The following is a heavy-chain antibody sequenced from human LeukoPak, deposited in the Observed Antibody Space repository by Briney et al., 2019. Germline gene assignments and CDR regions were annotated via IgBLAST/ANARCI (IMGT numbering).Heavy chain of an antibody. J-gene: IGHJ4*02. CDR3: VRDPDALDF. CDR2: ISSSGSSI. CDR1: GFTFSSYE. V-gene: IGHV3-48*03. Sequence: GGSLRLSCAASGFTFSSYEMNWVRQAPGKGLEWISHISSSGSSISDADSVKGRFTISRDNAKNSLYLQMNSLRDEDTAVYYCVRDPDALDFWGQGTPVTVSS.